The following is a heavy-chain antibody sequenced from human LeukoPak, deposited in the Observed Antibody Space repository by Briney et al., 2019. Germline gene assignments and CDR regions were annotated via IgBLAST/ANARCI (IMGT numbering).Heavy chain of an antibody. D-gene: IGHD6-19*01. J-gene: IGHJ4*02. V-gene: IGHV3-33*06. CDR3: AKDYRGGCSGYFDH. Sequence: GGSLRLSCAASGLSFSSYGVHWIRQAPGKGLEWVAVIWHDGGSEFYADSVRGRFSISRDDSRNTVYLQMNSLRAEDTAVYYCAKDYRGGCSGYFDHWGQGTLLTVSS. CDR2: IWHDGGSE. CDR1: GLSFSSYG.